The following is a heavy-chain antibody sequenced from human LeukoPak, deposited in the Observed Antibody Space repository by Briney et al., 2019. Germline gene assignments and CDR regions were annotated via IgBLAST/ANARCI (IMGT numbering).Heavy chain of an antibody. CDR3: ARRVAVVGSNWFDP. CDR1: GGSISGYY. Sequence: SETLSLTCTVSGGSISGYYWSWIRQPPGKGLEWIGYIYSSGSPNYTPSLKSRVTISVDTSKNQFSLMLKSVTAADTAAYYCARRVAVVGSNWFDPWGQGTLVTVSS. J-gene: IGHJ5*02. V-gene: IGHV4-59*01. D-gene: IGHD6-13*01. CDR2: IYSSGSP.